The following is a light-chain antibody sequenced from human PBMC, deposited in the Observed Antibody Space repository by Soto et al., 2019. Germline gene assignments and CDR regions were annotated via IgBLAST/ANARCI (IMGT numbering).Light chain of an antibody. CDR3: SSYTSSSTLWV. Sequence: QSVLTQHASVSGSPGQSITISCTGTSSDVGGYNYVSWYQQHPGKAPKLMIYEVSNRPSGVSNRFSGTKSGNTASLTISGLQAEDEADYYCSSYTSSSTLWVFGGGTNVTVL. CDR1: SSDVGGYNY. V-gene: IGLV2-14*01. CDR2: EVS. J-gene: IGLJ3*02.